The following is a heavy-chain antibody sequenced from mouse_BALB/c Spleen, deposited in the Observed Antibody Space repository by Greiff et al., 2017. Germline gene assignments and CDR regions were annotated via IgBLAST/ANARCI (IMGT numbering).Heavy chain of an antibody. J-gene: IGHJ4*01. CDR3: ARKKPGAMDY. CDR1: GFSLTSYG. Sequence: VQRVESGPGLVAPSQSLSITCTVSGFSLTSYGVHWVRQPPGKGLEWLGVIWAGGSTNYNSALMSRLSISKDNSKSQVFFKMNSLQANDTAIYYCARKKPGAMDYWGQGTSVTVSS. CDR2: IWAGGST. V-gene: IGHV2-9*02.